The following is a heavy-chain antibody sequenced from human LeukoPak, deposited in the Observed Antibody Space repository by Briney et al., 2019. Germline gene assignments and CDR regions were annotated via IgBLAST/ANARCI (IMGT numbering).Heavy chain of an antibody. CDR1: GFTFGTYW. V-gene: IGHV3-7*01. J-gene: IGHJ4*02. D-gene: IGHD3-3*01. Sequence: PGGSLRLSCLSSGFTFGTYWMTWVRQAPGKGLEWVANIKQDGSEKYYVDSVRGRFTISRDNAKNSLYLQMNSLRADDTAVYYCARVGSAMGFWSGYDPIDYWGQGTLVTVSS. CDR2: IKQDGSEK. CDR3: ARVGSAMGFWSGYDPIDY.